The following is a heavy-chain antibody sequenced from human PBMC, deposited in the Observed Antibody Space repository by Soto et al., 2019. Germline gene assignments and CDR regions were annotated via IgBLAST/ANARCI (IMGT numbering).Heavy chain of an antibody. D-gene: IGHD1-7*01. CDR1: GGSISSYY. Sequence: SETLSLTSTVSGGSISSYYWSWIRQPPGKGLEWIGYIYYSGSTNYNPSLKSRVTISVDTSKNQFSLKLSSVAAADTAVYYCAREPPGTTGFDYWGQGTLVTVSS. CDR3: AREPPGTTGFDY. V-gene: IGHV4-59*01. CDR2: IYYSGST. J-gene: IGHJ4*02.